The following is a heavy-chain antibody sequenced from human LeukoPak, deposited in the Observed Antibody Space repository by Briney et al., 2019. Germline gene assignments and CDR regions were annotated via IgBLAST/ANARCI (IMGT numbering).Heavy chain of an antibody. Sequence: GGSLRLSCATSGFTFSSNWMSWVRHAPGRGLDWVANIKPDGSAEYYAASVKGRFTVSRDNAKNSLYLQMNSLRVEDTAIYHCATVYYDSSAYGDLDSWGQGTLVTVSS. D-gene: IGHD3-22*01. J-gene: IGHJ4*02. CDR2: IKPDGSAE. CDR3: ATVYYDSSAYGDLDS. V-gene: IGHV3-7*01. CDR1: GFTFSSNW.